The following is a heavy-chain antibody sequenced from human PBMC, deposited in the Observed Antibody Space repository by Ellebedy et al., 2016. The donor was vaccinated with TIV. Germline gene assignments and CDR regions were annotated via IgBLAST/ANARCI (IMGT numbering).Heavy chain of an antibody. Sequence: GESLKISCAASGFTFSDYYMSWIRQAPGKGLEWVSYISSSSSYTNYADSVKGRFTISRDNAKNSLYLQMNSLRAEDTAVYYCARVDVYCSSTSCYLDYWGQGTLVTVSS. CDR3: ARVDVYCSSTSCYLDY. CDR1: GFTFSDYY. D-gene: IGHD2-2*01. CDR2: ISSSSSYT. V-gene: IGHV3-11*06. J-gene: IGHJ4*02.